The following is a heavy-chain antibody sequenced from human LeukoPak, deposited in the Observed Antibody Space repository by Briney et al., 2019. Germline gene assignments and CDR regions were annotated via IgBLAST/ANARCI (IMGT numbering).Heavy chain of an antibody. CDR3: AKVPHPYDSSGHFHFDY. V-gene: IGHV3-48*01. Sequence: GGSLRLSCAASGFTFSSYSMNWVRQAPGKGLEWVSYISSSSSTIYYADSVKGRFTISRDNAKNSLYLQMNSLRAEDTAVYYCAKVPHPYDSSGHFHFDYWGQGTLVTVSS. J-gene: IGHJ4*02. CDR1: GFTFSSYS. D-gene: IGHD3-22*01. CDR2: ISSSSSTI.